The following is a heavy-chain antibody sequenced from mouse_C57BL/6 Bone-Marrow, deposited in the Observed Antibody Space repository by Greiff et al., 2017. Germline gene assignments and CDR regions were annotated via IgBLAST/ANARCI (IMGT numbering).Heavy chain of an antibody. J-gene: IGHJ4*01. V-gene: IGHV2-5*01. Sequence: QVQLQQSGPGLVQPSQSLSITCTVSGFSLTSYGVHWVRQSPGKGLEWLGVLWRGGSTDYNAAFMSRLSITKDNSKSHVFFKMNSLQADDTAIYYCATNYLFFYYYAMDYWGQGTSVTVSS. CDR3: ATNYLFFYYYAMDY. CDR1: GFSLTSYG. D-gene: IGHD1-1*01. CDR2: LWRGGST.